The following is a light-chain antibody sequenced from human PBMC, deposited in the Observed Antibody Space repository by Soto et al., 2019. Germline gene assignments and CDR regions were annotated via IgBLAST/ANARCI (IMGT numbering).Light chain of an antibody. CDR3: QQYCISPRT. J-gene: IGKJ1*01. CDR2: GAS. Sequence: EIVLTQSPGTLSLSPGEGATLSCRASQSISSSNYLAWYQQKPGQAPRLLIYGASSRATGIPDRFSGSGSGTDFTLTISRLEPEDFAVYYCQQYCISPRTFGQGTKVEIK. CDR1: QSISSSNY. V-gene: IGKV3-20*01.